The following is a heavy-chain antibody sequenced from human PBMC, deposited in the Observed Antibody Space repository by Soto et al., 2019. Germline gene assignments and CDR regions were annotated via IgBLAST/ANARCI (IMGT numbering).Heavy chain of an antibody. CDR2: IKQDGSEK. CDR1: GISSSVYW. CDR3: ARGGASTVTKRVDYYGMDV. D-gene: IGHD4-4*01. J-gene: IGHJ6*02. V-gene: IGHV3-7*03. Sequence: GSLRHSFVASGISSSVYWLICVCRAPGNQLESVANIKQDGSEKYYVDSVKGRFTISRDNAKNSLYLQMNSLRAEDTAVYYCARGGASTVTKRVDYYGMDVWGQGTTVTVSS.